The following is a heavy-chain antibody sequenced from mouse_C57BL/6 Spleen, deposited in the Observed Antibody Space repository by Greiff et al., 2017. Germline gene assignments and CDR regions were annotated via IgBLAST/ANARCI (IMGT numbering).Heavy chain of an antibody. CDR3: ARWAFYYYGSSSPYYAMDY. D-gene: IGHD1-1*01. J-gene: IGHJ4*01. V-gene: IGHV1-72*01. CDR1: GYTFTSYW. Sequence: QVQLQQPGAELVKPGASVKLSCKASGYTFTSYWMHWVKQRPGRGLEWIGRIDPNSGGTKYNEKFKSKATLSVDKPSSTAYMQLSSLTSEDSAVYYCARWAFYYYGSSSPYYAMDYWGQGTSGTVSS. CDR2: IDPNSGGT.